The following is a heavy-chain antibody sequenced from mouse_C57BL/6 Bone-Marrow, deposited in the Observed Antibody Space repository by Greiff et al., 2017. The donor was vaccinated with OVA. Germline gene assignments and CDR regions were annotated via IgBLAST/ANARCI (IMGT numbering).Heavy chain of an antibody. CDR1: GYTFTSYW. D-gene: IGHD2-3*01. V-gene: IGHV1-50*01. CDR2: IDPSDSYT. CDR3: ARVYDPWYFDV. Sequence: QVQLQQPGAELVKPGASVKLSCKASGYTFTSYWMQWVKQRPGQGLEWIGEIDPSDSYTNYNQKFKGKATLTVDTSSSTAYMQLSSLTSEDSAVYYCARVYDPWYFDVWGTGTAVTVSS. J-gene: IGHJ1*03.